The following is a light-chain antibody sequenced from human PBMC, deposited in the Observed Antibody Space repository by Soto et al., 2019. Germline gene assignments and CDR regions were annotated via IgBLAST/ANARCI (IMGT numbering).Light chain of an antibody. Sequence: EVVLTQSPATLSLSPGERATLSCRASQTVGGHFAWYQQKPGQAPRLLISETSNRATGIPGRFSGSGSGTDVTLTISSLEPEDFAVYYCQHHSNWLRTFGRGTKVEIE. J-gene: IGKJ4*01. CDR3: QHHSNWLRT. CDR2: ETS. V-gene: IGKV3-11*01. CDR1: QTVGGH.